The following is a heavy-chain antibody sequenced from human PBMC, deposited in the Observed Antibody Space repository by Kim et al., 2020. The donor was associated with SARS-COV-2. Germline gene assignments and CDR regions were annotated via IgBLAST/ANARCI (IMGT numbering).Heavy chain of an antibody. V-gene: IGHV3-7*05. CDR2: IKQDGSEK. CDR3: AREQGNEYVLNWYFDL. J-gene: IGHJ2*01. CDR1: GFTFSSYW. Sequence: GGSLRLSCAASGFTFSSYWMSWVRQAPGKGLEWVANIKQDGSEKYYVDSVKGRFTVSRDNAKNSLYLQMNSLRAEDTAVYYCAREQGNEYVLNWYFDLWGRGTLVTVSS. D-gene: IGHD3-16*01.